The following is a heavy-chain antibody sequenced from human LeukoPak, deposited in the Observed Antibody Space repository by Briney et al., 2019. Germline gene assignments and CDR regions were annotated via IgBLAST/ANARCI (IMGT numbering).Heavy chain of an antibody. V-gene: IGHV3-23*01. CDR1: GFTFSSYA. Sequence: GGSLRLSCAASGFTFSSYAMSWVRQAPGRGLEWVSAISGSGGGSTYYADSMKGRFTISRDNSKNTLYLQMNSLRAEDTAVYYCAKDLLVGATIWYFDLWGRGTLVTVSS. D-gene: IGHD1-26*01. CDR3: AKDLLVGATIWYFDL. J-gene: IGHJ2*01. CDR2: ISGSGGGST.